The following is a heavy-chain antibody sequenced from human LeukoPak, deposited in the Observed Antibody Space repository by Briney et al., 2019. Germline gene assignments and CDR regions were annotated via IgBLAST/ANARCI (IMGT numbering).Heavy chain of an antibody. Sequence: GGSLRLSCEASGFTFSFYTMNWVRQAPGKGLEWVSSISDGGSEIYYSDSVKGRFAVSRDDAQNSVSLQMNSLRVEDTGIYYCAKGKSGSYYFYMDVWGKGYTVTVSS. CDR2: ISDGGSEI. CDR3: AKGKSGSYYFYMDV. V-gene: IGHV3-21*06. CDR1: GFTFSFYT. J-gene: IGHJ6*03.